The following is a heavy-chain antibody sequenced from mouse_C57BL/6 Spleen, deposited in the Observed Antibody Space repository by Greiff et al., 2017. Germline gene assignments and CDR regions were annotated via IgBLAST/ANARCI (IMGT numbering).Heavy chain of an antibody. Sequence: QVQLKESGPELVKPGASVKISCKASGYAFSSYWMNWVKQRPGKGLEWIGRIYTGDGDTNYNGKFKGKATLTADKSSTTAYMQLSSLTSEDSAVYFLSRCSSYGKDYYAIDYWGQGTLVTVSS. J-gene: IGHJ4*01. CDR1: GYAFSSYW. CDR3: SRCSSYGKDYYAIDY. V-gene: IGHV1-82*01. D-gene: IGHD1-1*01. CDR2: IYTGDGDT.